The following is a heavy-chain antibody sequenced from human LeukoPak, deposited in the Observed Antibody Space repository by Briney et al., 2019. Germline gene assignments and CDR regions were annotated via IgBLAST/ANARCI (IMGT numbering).Heavy chain of an antibody. CDR2: ISSYNGNT. Sequence: ASVKVSCKGPGYTFTSWGINWVRQAPGQGGEGMGWISSYNGNTNYAQRLQGRGTMTTDTATSTAYMELRRLRSDDTAVYSCARLWFGEHRGFDIWGQGTMVTVSS. D-gene: IGHD3-10*01. CDR3: ARLWFGEHRGFDI. CDR1: GYTFTSWG. J-gene: IGHJ3*02. V-gene: IGHV1-18*01.